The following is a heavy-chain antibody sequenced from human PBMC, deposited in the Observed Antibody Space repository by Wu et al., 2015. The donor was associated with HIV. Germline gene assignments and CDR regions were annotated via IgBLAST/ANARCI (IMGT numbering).Heavy chain of an antibody. J-gene: IGHJ3*02. Sequence: QVQLVQSGAEVKKPGSSVKVSCKASGGTFSSYAISWVRQAPGQGLEWMGGIIPIFGTANYAQKFQGRVTITTDESTSTAYMELSSLRSEDTAVYYCARGPYYGFGVVIIRSFDIWGQGTMVTSLQ. D-gene: IGHD3-10*01. CDR3: ARGPYYGFGVVIIRSFDI. CDR1: GGTFSSYA. CDR2: IIPIFGTA. V-gene: IGHV1-69*05.